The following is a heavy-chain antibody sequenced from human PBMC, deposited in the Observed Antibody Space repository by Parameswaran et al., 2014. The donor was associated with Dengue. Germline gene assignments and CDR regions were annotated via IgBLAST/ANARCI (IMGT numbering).Heavy chain of an antibody. D-gene: IGHD3-9*01. V-gene: IGHV1-3*01. J-gene: IGHJ5*02. Sequence: WVRQAPGQRLEWMGWINAGNGNTKYSQKFQGRVTITRDTSASTAYMELSSLRSEDTAVYYCARDLYYDILTGYFPDGPWGQGTLVTVSS. CDR3: ARDLYYDILTGYFPDGP. CDR2: INAGNGNT.